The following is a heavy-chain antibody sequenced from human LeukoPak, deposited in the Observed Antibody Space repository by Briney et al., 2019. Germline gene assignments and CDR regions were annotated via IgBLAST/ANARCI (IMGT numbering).Heavy chain of an antibody. CDR2: ISAYNGNT. D-gene: IGHD2-15*01. Sequence: ASVKVSCKASGYTFTSYGISWVRQAPGQGLEWMGWISAYNGNTNYAQKLQDRVTMTTDTSTSTAYMELRSLRSDDTAVYYCAREFKAAYYYYYYMDVWGKGTTVTVSS. CDR3: AREFKAAYYYYYYMDV. J-gene: IGHJ6*03. CDR1: GYTFTSYG. V-gene: IGHV1-18*01.